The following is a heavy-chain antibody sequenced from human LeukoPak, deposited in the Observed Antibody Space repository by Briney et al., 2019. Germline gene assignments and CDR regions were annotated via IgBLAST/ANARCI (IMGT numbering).Heavy chain of an antibody. CDR3: AKDSSGGVSSAGILDF. D-gene: IGHD6-13*01. V-gene: IGHV3-23*01. Sequence: GGSLKLSCAASGFSFSSYAMSWVRQAPGKGLEWVSSISGSGDNTYYAESVKGRFTISRDNPKNSLYLRLNSLRAEDTAFYYCAKDSSGGVSSAGILDFWGPGTLVTVSP. CDR2: ISGSGDNT. CDR1: GFSFSSYA. J-gene: IGHJ4*02.